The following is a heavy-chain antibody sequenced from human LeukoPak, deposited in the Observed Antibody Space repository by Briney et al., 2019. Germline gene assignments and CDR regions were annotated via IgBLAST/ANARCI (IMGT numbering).Heavy chain of an antibody. Sequence: SGGSLRLSCAASGFTFNSYNMNWVRQAPGKGLEWVSSISSSGTYIYHADSVKGRFTISRDNAKNSLYLQMNSLRAEDTAVYYCARDSSSWYNWFDPWGQGTLVTVSS. D-gene: IGHD6-13*01. CDR1: GFTFNSYN. CDR2: ISSSGTYI. V-gene: IGHV3-21*01. CDR3: ARDSSSWYNWFDP. J-gene: IGHJ5*02.